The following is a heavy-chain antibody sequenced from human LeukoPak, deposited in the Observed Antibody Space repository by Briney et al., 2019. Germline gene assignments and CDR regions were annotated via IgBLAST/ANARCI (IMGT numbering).Heavy chain of an antibody. V-gene: IGHV1-2*02. Sequence: ASVKVSCKASGHTFTGYYMHWVRQAPGQGLEWMGWINPNSGGTNYAQKFQGRVTMTRDTSISTAYMELSRLRSDDTAVYYCARDRTTVATFSYYYYYMDVWGKGTTVTVSS. CDR1: GHTFTGYY. CDR3: ARDRTTVATFSYYYYYMDV. J-gene: IGHJ6*03. D-gene: IGHD4-17*01. CDR2: INPNSGGT.